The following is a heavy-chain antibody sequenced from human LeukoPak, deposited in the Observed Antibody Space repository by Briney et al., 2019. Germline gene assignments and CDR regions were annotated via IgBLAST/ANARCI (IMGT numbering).Heavy chain of an antibody. CDR1: GYSFTSYW. Sequence: GESLKISCKGSGYSFTSYWIGWVRQMPGKGLEWMGIIYPGDSDTRYSPSFQGQVTISADKSISTAYLQWSSLKASDTAMYYCARGRWLRSAVYYYYYMDVWGKGTTVTVSS. CDR2: IYPGDSDT. D-gene: IGHD5-12*01. J-gene: IGHJ6*03. V-gene: IGHV5-51*01. CDR3: ARGRWLRSAVYYYYYMDV.